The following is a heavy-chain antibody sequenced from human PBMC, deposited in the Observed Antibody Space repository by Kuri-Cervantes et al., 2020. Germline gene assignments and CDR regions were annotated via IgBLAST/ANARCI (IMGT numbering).Heavy chain of an antibody. CDR1: GYIFTGYY. V-gene: IGHV1-2*02. CDR3: ARGPLWFGEFSLGY. CDR2: INPNSGGT. J-gene: IGHJ4*02. Sequence: ASVKVSCKASGYIFTGYYMHWARQAPGQGLEWMGWINPNSGGTNYAQKFQGRVTMTRDTSISTAYMELSRLRSDDTAVYYCARGPLWFGEFSLGYWGQGTLVTVSS. D-gene: IGHD3-10*01.